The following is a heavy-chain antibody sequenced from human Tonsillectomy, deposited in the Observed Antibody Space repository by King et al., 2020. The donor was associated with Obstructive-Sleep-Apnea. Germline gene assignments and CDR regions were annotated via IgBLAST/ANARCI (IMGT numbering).Heavy chain of an antibody. CDR1: GGSISSGGYS. Sequence: VQLQESGPGLVKPSETLSLTCGVSGGSISSGGYSWNWIRQPPGKGLEWIGYIHYSGSAFYNPSLKSRVSVSVDTSKNQFSLKLTSVTAADTAVYYCARDGVPTIFGVVPWFDPWGQGTLVTVSS. CDR3: ARDGVPTIFGVVPWFDP. CDR2: IHYSGSA. D-gene: IGHD3-3*01. V-gene: IGHV4-30-4*07. J-gene: IGHJ5*02.